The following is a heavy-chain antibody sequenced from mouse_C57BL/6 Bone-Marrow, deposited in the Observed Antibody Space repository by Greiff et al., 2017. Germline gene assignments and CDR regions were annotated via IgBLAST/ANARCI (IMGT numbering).Heavy chain of an antibody. CDR2: IYPGDGDT. CDR3: AKSEVRGYAMDY. V-gene: IGHV1-82*01. J-gene: IGHJ4*01. Sequence: QVQLQQSGPELVKPGASVKISCKASGYAFSSSWMNWVKQRPGKGLEWSGRIYPGDGDTNYNGKFKGKATLTADKSSSTAYMQLSSLTSEDSAVYFCAKSEVRGYAMDYWGQGTSVTVSS. D-gene: IGHD2-13*01. CDR1: GYAFSSSW.